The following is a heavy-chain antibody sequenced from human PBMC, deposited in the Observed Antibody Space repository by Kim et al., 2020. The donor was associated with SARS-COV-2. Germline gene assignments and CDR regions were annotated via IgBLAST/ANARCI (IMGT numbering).Heavy chain of an antibody. CDR2: ISYDGINQ. Sequence: GGSLRLSCAASGFTFSSYAMHWVRQAPGKGLEWVAVISYDGINQYYADSVKGRFTISRDNSKNTLYLQMNSLRAEDSAVYYCARARDSYDSSAAEDYWGQGTLVTVSS. CDR3: ARARDSYDSSAAEDY. D-gene: IGHD3-22*01. V-gene: IGHV3-30*04. J-gene: IGHJ4*02. CDR1: GFTFSSYA.